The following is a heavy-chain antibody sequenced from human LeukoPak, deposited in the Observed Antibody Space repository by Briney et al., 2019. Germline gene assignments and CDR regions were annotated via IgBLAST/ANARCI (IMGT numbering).Heavy chain of an antibody. CDR1: GFTFSSYS. D-gene: IGHD6-19*01. J-gene: IGHJ4*02. CDR2: ISGSDNTI. V-gene: IGHV3-48*04. Sequence: GGSLRLSCAASGFTFSSYSLNWVRQAPGKGLEWVSYISGSDNTIYYADSVKGRFTISRDNAMHSLYLHMNSLRVEDTAVYYCARAVVSGWYFDSWGQGTLVTVSS. CDR3: ARAVVSGWYFDS.